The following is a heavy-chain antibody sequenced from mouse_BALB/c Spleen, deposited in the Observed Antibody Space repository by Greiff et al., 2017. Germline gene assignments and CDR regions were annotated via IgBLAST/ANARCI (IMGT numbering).Heavy chain of an antibody. V-gene: IGHV2-9*02. J-gene: IGHJ4*01. Sequence: VQLQQSGPGLVAPSQSLSITCTVSGFSLTSYGVHWVRQPPGKGLEWLGVIWAGGSTNYNSALMSRLSISKDNSKSQVFLKMNSLQTDDTAMYYCAGYGNYDAMDYWGQGTSVTVSS. CDR2: IWAGGST. D-gene: IGHD2-1*01. CDR1: GFSLTSYG. CDR3: AGYGNYDAMDY.